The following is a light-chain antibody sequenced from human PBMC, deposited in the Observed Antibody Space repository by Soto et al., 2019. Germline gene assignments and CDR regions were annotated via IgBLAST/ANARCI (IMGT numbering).Light chain of an antibody. CDR3: QHYSSSGT. V-gene: IGKV3-20*01. J-gene: IGKJ1*01. CDR2: GAS. Sequence: FAQSHGPLSLSPGARAASFGRASQSVSSTSFAWYKMTPGQAPRLLIYGASNRATGIPDRCSGSSSATFSPLTIRILAHEVSAVYYYQHYSSSGTFGQGTKVDIK. CDR1: QSVSSTS.